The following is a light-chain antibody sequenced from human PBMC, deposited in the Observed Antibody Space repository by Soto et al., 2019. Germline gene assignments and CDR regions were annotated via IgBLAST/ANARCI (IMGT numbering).Light chain of an antibody. Sequence: DIQMTQSPSTLSASVGDRVTITCRASQSVSNSLAWYQQKPGKAPQLLIYEASSLESGVPSRFSGSGSGTEFTLTISSLQPDDFANYYCQQYNSYSWTFGQGTKVVI. J-gene: IGKJ1*01. CDR1: QSVSNS. V-gene: IGKV1-5*03. CDR2: EAS. CDR3: QQYNSYSWT.